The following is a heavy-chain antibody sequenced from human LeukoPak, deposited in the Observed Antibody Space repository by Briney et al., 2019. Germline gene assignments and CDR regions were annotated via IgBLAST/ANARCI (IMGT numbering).Heavy chain of an antibody. CDR3: ALGGNGNYFDY. Sequence: SVKVSCKASGGTFSSYAISWVRQAPGQGLEWMGGIIPIFGTANYAQKFQGRVTITTDESTSTAYMELSSLRSEDTAVYCCALGGNGNYFDYWGQGTLVTVSS. J-gene: IGHJ4*02. V-gene: IGHV1-69*05. CDR2: IIPIFGTA. D-gene: IGHD3-16*01. CDR1: GGTFSSYA.